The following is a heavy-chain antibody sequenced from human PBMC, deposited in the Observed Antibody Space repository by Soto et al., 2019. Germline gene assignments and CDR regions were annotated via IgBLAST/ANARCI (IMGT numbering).Heavy chain of an antibody. V-gene: IGHV1-2*02. J-gene: IGHJ6*02. Sequence: ASVKVSCKASGYTFTGYYMHWVRQAPGQGLEWMGWINPNSGGTNYAQKFQGRVTMTRDTSISTAYMELSRLRSDDTAVYYCAREEVRFLEWLLSPRYGMDVWGQGTKVTVYS. CDR2: INPNSGGT. CDR1: GYTFTGYY. D-gene: IGHD3-3*01. CDR3: AREEVRFLEWLLSPRYGMDV.